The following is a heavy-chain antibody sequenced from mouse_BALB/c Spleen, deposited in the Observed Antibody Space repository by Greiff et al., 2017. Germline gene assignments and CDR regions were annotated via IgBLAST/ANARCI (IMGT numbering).Heavy chain of an antibody. CDR1: GFTFSSYA. J-gene: IGHJ4*01. Sequence: DVHLVESGGGLVKPGGSLKLSCAASGFTFSSYAMSWVRQSPEKRLEWVAEISSGGSYTYYPDTVTGRFTISRDNAKNTLYLEMSSLRSEDTAMYYCARDYYYGSSYYAMDYWGQGTSVTVSS. CDR2: ISSGGSYT. D-gene: IGHD1-1*01. CDR3: ARDYYYGSSYYAMDY. V-gene: IGHV5-9-4*01.